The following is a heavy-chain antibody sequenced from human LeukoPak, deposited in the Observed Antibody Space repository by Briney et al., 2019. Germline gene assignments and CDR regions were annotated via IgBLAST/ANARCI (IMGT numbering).Heavy chain of an antibody. CDR3: ASGASTYYYGSGSYYR. CDR2: ISAYNGNT. D-gene: IGHD3-10*01. V-gene: IGHV1-18*01. Sequence: ASVKVSCKASGYTFTSYGISWVRQAPGQGLEWMGWISAYNGNTNYAQKLQGRVTMTTDTSTSTAYMGLRSLRSDDTAVYYCASGASTYYYGSGSYYRWGQGTLVTVSS. J-gene: IGHJ4*02. CDR1: GYTFTSYG.